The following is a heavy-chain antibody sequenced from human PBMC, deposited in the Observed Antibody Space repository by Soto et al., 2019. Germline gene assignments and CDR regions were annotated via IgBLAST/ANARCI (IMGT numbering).Heavy chain of an antibody. J-gene: IGHJ4*02. Sequence: GGSLRLSCAASGFTFRDYWMNWVRQAPGKGLEWVANIKQDGNGKYYVDPVEGRFTISGDNAKNSLSLQMNSLRVEDTAVYYCARVRFYSPRVVTIYSFDYWGQGTLVTVSS. CDR2: IKQDGNGK. CDR3: ARVRFYSPRVVTIYSFDY. D-gene: IGHD3-3*01. CDR1: GFTFRDYW. V-gene: IGHV3-7*01.